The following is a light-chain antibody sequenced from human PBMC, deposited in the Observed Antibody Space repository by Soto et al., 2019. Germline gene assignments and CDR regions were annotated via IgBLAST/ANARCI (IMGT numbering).Light chain of an antibody. J-gene: IGKJ3*01. CDR1: QGIRNN. V-gene: IGKV1-27*01. CDR3: QHYNNAPFS. CDR2: GAS. Sequence: DIQMTQSPSSLSASVGDRVTITCRASQGIRNNLAWYQQKPGKVPKLLIYGASTLQSGVPSRFTGSGSGTDFTLTISSLQAEDVATYYCQHYNNAPFSFGPGTTVDFK.